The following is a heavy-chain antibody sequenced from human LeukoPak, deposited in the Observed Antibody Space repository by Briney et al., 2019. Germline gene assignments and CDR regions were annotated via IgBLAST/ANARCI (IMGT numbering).Heavy chain of an antibody. Sequence: PSDTLSLTCTLSGGSISSYYWSWIRQPPGKGLEWLGYIYYSGSTNYNPSLKSRVTISVDTSKNQFSLKLSSVTAADTAVYYCARLYCSGGRRYPATFDIWGQGTMVTVSS. V-gene: IGHV4-59*07. CDR2: IYYSGST. CDR3: ARLYCSGGRRYPATFDI. D-gene: IGHD2-15*01. J-gene: IGHJ3*02. CDR1: GGSISSYY.